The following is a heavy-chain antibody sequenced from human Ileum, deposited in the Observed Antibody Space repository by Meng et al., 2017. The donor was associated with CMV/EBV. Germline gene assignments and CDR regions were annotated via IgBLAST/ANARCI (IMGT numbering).Heavy chain of an antibody. CDR3: TTEWGLKSGGLMYYFDY. V-gene: IGHV3-15*01. CDR1: GFTFNNAY. CDR2: IKSKTDGGTT. Sequence: GESLKISCAASGFTFNNAYMSWVRQAPGKGLEWVGRIKSKTDGGTTDYAAPVKGRFTISGDDSKNTLYLQMNSLKTEDTAVYYCTTEWGLKSGGLMYYFDYWGQGTLVTVSS. J-gene: IGHJ4*02. D-gene: IGHD2-8*02.